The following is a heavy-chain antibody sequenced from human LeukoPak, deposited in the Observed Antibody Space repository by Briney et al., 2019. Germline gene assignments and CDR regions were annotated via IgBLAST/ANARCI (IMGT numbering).Heavy chain of an antibody. V-gene: IGHV1-18*04. J-gene: IGHJ6*02. Sequence: GVSVKVSCEASGYTLTKYGISWVRQAPGQGHEWMGWISGYNGNTNYAQKFQGRVTMTTDTSTSTAYMELRDLKSDDTAVYYCGRDYYYGTSAPYNFGIDVWGQGTTVTVSS. CDR2: ISGYNGNT. CDR1: GYTLTKYG. D-gene: IGHD3-10*01. CDR3: GRDYYYGTSAPYNFGIDV.